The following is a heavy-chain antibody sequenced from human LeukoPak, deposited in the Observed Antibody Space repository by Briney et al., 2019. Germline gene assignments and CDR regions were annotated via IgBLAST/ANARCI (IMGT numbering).Heavy chain of an antibody. D-gene: IGHD3-22*01. CDR2: IYPGDSDT. CDR3: ARHYDSSGYYFRY. Sequence: GESLQISCKGSGYSFTSYWIGWVRQMPGKGLEWMGIIYPGDSDTRYSPSFQGQVTISADKSISTAYLQWSSLKASDTAMYYCARHYDSSGYYFRYWGQGTLVTVSS. CDR1: GYSFTSYW. V-gene: IGHV5-51*01. J-gene: IGHJ4*02.